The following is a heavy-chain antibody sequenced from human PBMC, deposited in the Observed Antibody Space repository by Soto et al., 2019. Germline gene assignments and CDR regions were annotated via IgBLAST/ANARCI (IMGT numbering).Heavy chain of an antibody. J-gene: IGHJ6*02. CDR2: ITDSGGT. CDR1: GGSFSCYY. V-gene: IGHV4-34*01. Sequence: SETLALTCTVSGGSFSCYYWSWVRQPPGKGLGWIAEITDSGGTNYNPSLKSRVTISVDTSMNHFSLKLSSVAAAETAVYYCARLGRGWTPYHDYYYYGMDVLGRWSTVTVS. D-gene: IGHD5-12*01. CDR3: ARLGRGWTPYHDYYYYGMDV.